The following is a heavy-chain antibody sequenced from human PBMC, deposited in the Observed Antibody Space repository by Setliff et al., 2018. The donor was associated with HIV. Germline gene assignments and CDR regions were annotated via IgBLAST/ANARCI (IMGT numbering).Heavy chain of an antibody. CDR3: ARDSEHPTGYFDS. J-gene: IGHJ4*02. Sequence: SETLSLTCTVSGGSISSGSYYWSWIRQPAGKGLEWIGYIYSGGSSNYNPSLKSRSSVSMDMSRKQFSLKLTSVTAADTAIYYCARDSEHPTGYFDSWGRGILVTVSS. CDR2: IYSGGSS. V-gene: IGHV4-61*10. D-gene: IGHD1-1*01. CDR1: GGSISSGSYY.